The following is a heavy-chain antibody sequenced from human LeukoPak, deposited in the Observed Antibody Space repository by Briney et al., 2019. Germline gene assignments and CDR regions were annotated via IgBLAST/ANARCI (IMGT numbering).Heavy chain of an antibody. V-gene: IGHV4-34*01. J-gene: IGHJ6*03. D-gene: IGHD3-9*01. CDR1: GGSFSGYY. CDR2: INHSGST. CDR3: ARQEADQTSSERYCYYYMDV. Sequence: PSETLSLTCAVYGGSFSGYYWSWVRQPPGKGLEWMGQINHSGSTNYNPALKSRVTISVDTSKNQFCLKLSSVTAADTAVYYCARQEADQTSSERYCYYYMDVWGKGTTVTVSS.